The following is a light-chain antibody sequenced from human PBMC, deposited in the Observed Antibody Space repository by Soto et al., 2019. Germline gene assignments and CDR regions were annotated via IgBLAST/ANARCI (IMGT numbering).Light chain of an antibody. J-gene: IGKJ1*01. CDR2: GAS. CDR3: QQYGSSGT. V-gene: IGKV3-20*01. CDR1: QSVSNNY. Sequence: EIVLTQSPGTLSLSPRERATLSCRASQSVSNNYLAWYQQKPGQAPRLLIYGASNRATGIPDRFSGSGSGTDFTLTISRLEPEYFAVYYCQQYGSSGTFGQGTKVEIK.